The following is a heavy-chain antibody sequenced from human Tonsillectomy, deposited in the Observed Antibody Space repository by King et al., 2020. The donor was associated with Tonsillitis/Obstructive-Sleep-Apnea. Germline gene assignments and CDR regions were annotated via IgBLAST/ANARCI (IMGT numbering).Heavy chain of an antibody. J-gene: IGHJ3*02. CDR1: GYTFTTYF. V-gene: IGHV1-46*01. CDR2: INPSSAIT. CDR3: ARNQGGRDAFDI. Sequence: QLVQSGAEVKRPGASVKVSCKASGYTFTTYFLHWVRQAPGQGLEWMGVINPSSAITSYAQRFQGRVTVTRDTSTSTVFMELSSLRSEDTAVYYCARNQGGRDAFDIWGQGTMVIVSS. D-gene: IGHD1-14*01.